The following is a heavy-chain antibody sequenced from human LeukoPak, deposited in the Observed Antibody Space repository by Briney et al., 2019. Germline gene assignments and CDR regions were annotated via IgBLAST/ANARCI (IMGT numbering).Heavy chain of an antibody. CDR3: ARDVVAAAGTWDY. J-gene: IGHJ4*02. CDR1: GGSVSSYS. V-gene: IGHV4-59*02. D-gene: IGHD6-13*01. Sequence: SETLSLTCTVSGGSVSSYSWNWIRQPPGKGLEWIGYIYYSGSTNYNASLKSRVTISVDTSKNQLSLKLSSVTAADTAVYYCARDVVAAAGTWDYWGQGTLVTVSS. CDR2: IYYSGST.